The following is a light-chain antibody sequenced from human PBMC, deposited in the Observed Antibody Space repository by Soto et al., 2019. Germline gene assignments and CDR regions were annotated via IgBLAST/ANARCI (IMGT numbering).Light chain of an antibody. CDR2: AVS. CDR3: XXXXXTXFT. V-gene: IGKV1-39*01. CDR1: QSITSY. Sequence: DIQMTQSPSSLSASVGDRVSITCRASQSITSYLNWYQQKPGKAPKLLIYAVSNLQSGVPSRFSGSGSGTDFTLTISSLQPEDXXXXXXXXXXXTXFTFGPGTKVEIK. J-gene: IGKJ3*01.